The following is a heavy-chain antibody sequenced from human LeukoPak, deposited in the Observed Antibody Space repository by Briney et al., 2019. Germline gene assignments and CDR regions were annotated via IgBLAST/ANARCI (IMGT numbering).Heavy chain of an antibody. Sequence: GASVKVSCKASGYTFTGYYMHWVRQAPGQGLEWMGWINPNSGGTNYAQKFQGRVTMTRDTSISTAYMELSRLRSDDTAVYYCARVLRGIAAAGTRWFDPWGQGTLVTDSS. D-gene: IGHD6-13*01. CDR1: GYTFTGYY. CDR3: ARVLRGIAAAGTRWFDP. CDR2: INPNSGGT. V-gene: IGHV1-2*02. J-gene: IGHJ5*02.